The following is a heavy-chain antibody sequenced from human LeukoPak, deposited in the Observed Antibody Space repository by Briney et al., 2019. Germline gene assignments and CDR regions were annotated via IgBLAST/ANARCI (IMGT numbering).Heavy chain of an antibody. Sequence: GGSLRLSCAASGFTFSSYSMNWVRQAPGKGLEWVSSISSSSSYIYYADSVKGRLTISRDNAKNSLYLQMNSLRAEDTAVYYCARDKIYYDSSGYLPFDYWGQGTLVTVSS. CDR3: ARDKIYYDSSGYLPFDY. J-gene: IGHJ4*02. D-gene: IGHD3-22*01. V-gene: IGHV3-21*01. CDR1: GFTFSSYS. CDR2: ISSSSSYI.